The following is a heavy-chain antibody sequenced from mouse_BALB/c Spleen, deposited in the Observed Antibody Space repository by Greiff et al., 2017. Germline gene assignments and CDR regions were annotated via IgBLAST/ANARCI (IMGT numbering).Heavy chain of an antibody. CDR2: ISDGGSYT. CDR3: ARGTLFAY. V-gene: IGHV5-4*02. J-gene: IGHJ3*01. Sequence: EVQRVESGGGLVKPGGSLKLSCAASGFTFSDYYMYWVRQTPEKRLEWVATISDGGSYTYYPDSVKGRFTISRDNAKNNLYLQMSSLKSEDTAMYYCARGTLFAYWGQGTLVTVSA. CDR1: GFTFSDYY.